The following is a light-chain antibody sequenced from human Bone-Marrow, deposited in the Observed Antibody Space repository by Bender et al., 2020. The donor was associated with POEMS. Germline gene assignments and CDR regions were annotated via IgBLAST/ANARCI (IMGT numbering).Light chain of an antibody. V-gene: IGLV3-1*01. CDR3: QAWDTYSVI. CDR1: DLGDKY. Sequence: SYEVTQPPSVSVSPGQTASITCPGDDLGDKYFAWYQQKPGQPPVLAIYQDTKRPSGTPERFSGSNSGNTATLTISGTQAMDEADYYCQAWDTYSVIFGGGTKLTVL. CDR2: QDT. J-gene: IGLJ2*01.